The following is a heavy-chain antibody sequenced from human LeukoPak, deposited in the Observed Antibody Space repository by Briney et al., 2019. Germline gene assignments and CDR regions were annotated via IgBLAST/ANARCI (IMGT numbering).Heavy chain of an antibody. CDR1: GGSISSSSYS. Sequence: SETLSLTCTVSGGSISSSSYSWGWIRQPPGKGLEWIGSIYYSGSTYYNPSLKSRVTISVDTSKNQFSLKLSSVTAADTAVYYCARAIAVAGTRRFDPWGQGTLVTVSS. CDR2: IYYSGST. D-gene: IGHD6-19*01. V-gene: IGHV4-39*07. CDR3: ARAIAVAGTRRFDP. J-gene: IGHJ5*02.